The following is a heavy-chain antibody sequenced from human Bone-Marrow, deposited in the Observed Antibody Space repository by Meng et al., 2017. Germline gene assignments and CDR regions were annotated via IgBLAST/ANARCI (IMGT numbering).Heavy chain of an antibody. V-gene: IGHV1-3*01. D-gene: IGHD6-19*01. CDR3: ARDFTSGSSGDP. J-gene: IGHJ5*02. Sequence: QVQLVQSGAEVKKPGASVKVSCKAFGYTFTSSAIHWVRQPPGQSLEWMGWITPGSGNTKYSQKFQGRVTITRDTSASTAYMELSTLRSEDTAVYYCARDFTSGSSGDPWGQGTLVTVSS. CDR1: GYTFTSSA. CDR2: ITPGSGNT.